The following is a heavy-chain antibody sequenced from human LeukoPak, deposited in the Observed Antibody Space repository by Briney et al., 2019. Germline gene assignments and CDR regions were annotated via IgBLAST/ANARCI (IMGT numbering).Heavy chain of an antibody. CDR2: TNPDGSIK. V-gene: IGHV3-7*01. CDR1: GFIFGGYW. Sequence: GGSLRLSCAASGFIFGGYWMSWVRQAPGGGLEWVANTNPDGSIKYYVDSVNGRFTISRDNAKNSLYLQMNRLRAEDTAVYYCVSGFLQWLYWGQGTLVTVPS. J-gene: IGHJ4*02. D-gene: IGHD3-3*01. CDR3: VSGFLQWLY.